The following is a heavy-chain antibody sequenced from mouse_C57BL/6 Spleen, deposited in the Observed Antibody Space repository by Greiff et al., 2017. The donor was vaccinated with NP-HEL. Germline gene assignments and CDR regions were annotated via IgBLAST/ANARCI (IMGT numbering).Heavy chain of an antibody. Sequence: QVQLQQPGAELVKPGASVKLSCKASGYTFTSYWMHWVKQRPGQGLEWIGMIHPNSGSTNYNEKFKSKATLTVDKSSSTAYMQLSSLTSEDSAVYYCVRDDYDPAWFAYWGQGTLVTVSA. J-gene: IGHJ3*01. D-gene: IGHD2-4*01. V-gene: IGHV1-64*01. CDR1: GYTFTSYW. CDR2: IHPNSGST. CDR3: VRDDYDPAWFAY.